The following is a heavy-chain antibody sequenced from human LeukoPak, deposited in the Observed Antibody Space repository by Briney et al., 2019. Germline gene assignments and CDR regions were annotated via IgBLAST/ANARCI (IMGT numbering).Heavy chain of an antibody. Sequence: ASVKVSCEASGGTFSSYAISWVRQAPGQGLEWMGGIIPIFGTANYAQKFQGRVTITADESTSTAYMELSSLRSEDTAVYYCAGGYYLNWFDPWGQGTLVTVSS. CDR3: AGGYYLNWFDP. CDR1: GGTFSSYA. CDR2: IIPIFGTA. D-gene: IGHD3-10*01. V-gene: IGHV1-69*13. J-gene: IGHJ5*02.